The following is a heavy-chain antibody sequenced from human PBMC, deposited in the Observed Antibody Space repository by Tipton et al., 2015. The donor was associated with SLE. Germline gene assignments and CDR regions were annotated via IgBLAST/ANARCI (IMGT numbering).Heavy chain of an antibody. Sequence: SLRLSCAASGFTFSSYAMSWVRQAPGKGLEWVAVIWYDGSNKYYADSVKGRFTISRDNSKNTLYLQMNSLRAEDTAVYYCARGSSSWYRNFDLWGRGTLVTVSS. J-gene: IGHJ2*01. V-gene: IGHV3-33*08. CDR1: GFTFSSYA. CDR3: ARGSSSWYRNFDL. D-gene: IGHD6-13*01. CDR2: IWYDGSNK.